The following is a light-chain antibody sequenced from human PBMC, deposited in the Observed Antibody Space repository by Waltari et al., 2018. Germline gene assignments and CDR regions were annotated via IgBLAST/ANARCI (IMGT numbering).Light chain of an antibody. V-gene: IGLV3-1*01. Sequence: SYELTQPPSVSVSPGQTASITCSGDKLGDKYACWYQQKPGQSPMLVIYQDSKRPSGFPGLFSGSNSGNTAPLTIGGTQAMDEADYYCQAWDSSTGVFGTGTKVTVL. CDR2: QDS. CDR1: KLGDKY. J-gene: IGLJ1*01. CDR3: QAWDSSTGV.